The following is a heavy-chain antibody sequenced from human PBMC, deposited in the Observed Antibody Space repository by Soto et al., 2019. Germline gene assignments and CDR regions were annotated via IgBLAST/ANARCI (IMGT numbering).Heavy chain of an antibody. CDR1: GGTFSSYA. J-gene: IGHJ4*02. CDR2: IIPSFGTA. V-gene: IGHV1-69*01. D-gene: IGHD5-18*01. CDR3: ARGADTAMVLIRD. Sequence: QVQLVQSGAEVKKPGSSVKVSCKASGGTFSSYAISWVRQAPGQGLEWMGGIIPSFGTANYAQKFQGRVKITADESTSTASMELSSLSYEDTAVYYCARGADTAMVLIRDWGQGTLVTVSS.